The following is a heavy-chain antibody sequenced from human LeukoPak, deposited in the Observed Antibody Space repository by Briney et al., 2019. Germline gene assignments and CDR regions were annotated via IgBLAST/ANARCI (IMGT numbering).Heavy chain of an antibody. Sequence: PGGSLRLSCAASGFTFSSYGMHWVRQAPDKGLEWVALIYFDGGNKYYADSVKGRFTISRDNSKNTLYLEMNSLRAEDTAVYYCAREPGYSYSNDYFDYWGQGTLVTVSS. J-gene: IGHJ4*02. CDR2: IYFDGGNK. CDR3: AREPGYSYSNDYFDY. D-gene: IGHD1-26*01. CDR1: GFTFSSYG. V-gene: IGHV3-33*01.